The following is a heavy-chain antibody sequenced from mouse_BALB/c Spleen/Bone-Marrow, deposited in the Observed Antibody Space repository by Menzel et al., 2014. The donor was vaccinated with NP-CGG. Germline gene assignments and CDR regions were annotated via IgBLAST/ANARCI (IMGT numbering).Heavy chain of an antibody. J-gene: IGHJ4*01. D-gene: IGHD1-1*01. CDR3: ASRGDYSYAMDY. CDR1: GYTFSNYW. CDR2: IYPGDGDT. Sequence: QVQLQQPGAELVRPGSSVKISCKASGYTFSNYWMNWMKQRPGQGLEWIGQIYPGDGDTNYIGKFTGKATLTADKSSSTAYMQLSSLTSEDSAVYFCASRGDYSYAMDYWGQGTSVTVPS. V-gene: IGHV1-80*01.